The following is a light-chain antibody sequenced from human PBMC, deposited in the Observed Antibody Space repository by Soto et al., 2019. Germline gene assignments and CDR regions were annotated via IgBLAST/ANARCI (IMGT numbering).Light chain of an antibody. J-gene: IGLJ1*01. Sequence: QSVLTQPPSASGTPGQRATISCSGSSSNIGSNTVNWYQQLPGTAPKLLIYSNNQRPSGVPDRFSGSKSGTSASLAISGLQSEDEADYYCAAWDDSLNGFVFGTGTKATVL. CDR3: AAWDDSLNGFV. CDR2: SNN. V-gene: IGLV1-44*01. CDR1: SSNIGSNT.